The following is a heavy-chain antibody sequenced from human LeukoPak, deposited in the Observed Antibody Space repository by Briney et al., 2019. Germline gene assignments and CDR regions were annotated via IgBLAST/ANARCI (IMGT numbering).Heavy chain of an antibody. CDR3: ARRGRGDSSGYYYGDYFDY. J-gene: IGHJ4*02. CDR1: GFTFSSYG. CDR2: ISGSGGST. D-gene: IGHD3-22*01. Sequence: GGSLRLSCAASGFTFSSYGMSWVRQAPGKGLEWVSAISGSGGSTYYADSVKGRFTISRDNSKNTLYLQMNSLRAEDTAVYYCARRGRGDSSGYYYGDYFDYWGQGTLVTVSS. V-gene: IGHV3-23*01.